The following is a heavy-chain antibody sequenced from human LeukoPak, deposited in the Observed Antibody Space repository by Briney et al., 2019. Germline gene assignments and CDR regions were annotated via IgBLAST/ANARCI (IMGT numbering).Heavy chain of an antibody. CDR1: GGSISNSRYY. CDR2: IYYSGAN. V-gene: IGHV4-39*01. D-gene: IGHD5-24*01. J-gene: IGHJ4*02. Sequence: SQTLSLTCSVSGGSISNSRYYWGWLRQPPGKGLEWIGSIYYSGANNYNPSLKSRLTISVDTSKNRFSLKLGSVTAADAAVYYCATRNTDGWYFDYWGQGTLVTVSS. CDR3: ATRNTDGWYFDY.